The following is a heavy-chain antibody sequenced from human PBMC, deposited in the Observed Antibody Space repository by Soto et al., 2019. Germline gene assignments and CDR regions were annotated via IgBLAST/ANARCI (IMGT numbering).Heavy chain of an antibody. D-gene: IGHD6-19*01. J-gene: IGHJ5*02. CDR2: IYYSGST. V-gene: IGHV4-59*01. CDR1: GGSTSSYY. Sequence: PSETLSLTCTVSGGSTSSYYWSWIRQPPGKGLEWIGYIYYSGSTNYNPSLKSRVTISVDTSKNQFSLKLSSVTAADTAVYYCARERSGWYVGWFDPWGQGTLVTVSS. CDR3: ARERSGWYVGWFDP.